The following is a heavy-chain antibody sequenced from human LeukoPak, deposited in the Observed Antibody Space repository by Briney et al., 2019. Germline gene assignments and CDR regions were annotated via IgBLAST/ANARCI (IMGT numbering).Heavy chain of an antibody. D-gene: IGHD3-10*02. Sequence: GGSLRLSCAASGFTFTTYWMAWVRQFPGKGLEWVANINQDGTEKYSVDSVKGRFTISRDNAKNSLYLQMNSLRAEDTAVYYCAELGITMIGGVWGKGTTVTISS. CDR3: AELGITMIGGV. J-gene: IGHJ6*04. CDR2: INQDGTEK. CDR1: GFTFTTYW. V-gene: IGHV3-7*01.